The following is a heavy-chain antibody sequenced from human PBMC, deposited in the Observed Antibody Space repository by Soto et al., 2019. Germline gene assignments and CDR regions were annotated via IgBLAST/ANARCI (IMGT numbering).Heavy chain of an antibody. CDR3: ARAIGLNYGRGTLDV. Sequence: QVQLQESGPGLVKPSETLSLTCTISGGSISNSLWGWIRQSPGRGLEWIGNILYSGTTNYNPSLKSRVTISLDTSKNQFSLNLTSMSAADTGVYFCARAIGLNYGRGTLDVWGQGTTVTVSS. J-gene: IGHJ6*02. D-gene: IGHD3-10*02. V-gene: IGHV4-59*01. CDR2: ILYSGTT. CDR1: GGSISNSL.